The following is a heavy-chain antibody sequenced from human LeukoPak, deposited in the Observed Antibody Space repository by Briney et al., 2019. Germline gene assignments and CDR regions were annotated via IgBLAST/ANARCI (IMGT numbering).Heavy chain of an antibody. CDR2: ISYDGSNK. CDR1: GFTLSSYA. Sequence: PRRSLRLSCAASGFTLSSYAMHWVRQAPGRGLEWVAVISYDGSNKYYADSVKGRFTISRDNSKDTLYLQMHSLRAEDTAVYYCARDIEEALLWFGELLNDSFHMWREGRMVTV. CDR3: ARDIEEALLWFGELLNDSFHM. D-gene: IGHD3-10*01. V-gene: IGHV3-30-3*01. J-gene: IGHJ3*02.